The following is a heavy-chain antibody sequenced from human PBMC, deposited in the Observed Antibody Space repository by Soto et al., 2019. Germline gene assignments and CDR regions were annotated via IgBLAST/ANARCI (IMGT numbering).Heavy chain of an antibody. V-gene: IGHV1-24*01. Sequence: ASVKVSCKVSGYTLTELSMHWVRQAPGKGLEWMGGFYPEDGETIYAQKFQGRVTMTEDTSTDTAYMELSSLRSEDTAVYYCATARVVPAALAAFDYWGQGTLVTVSS. CDR1: GYTLTELS. D-gene: IGHD2-2*01. CDR3: ATARVVPAALAAFDY. CDR2: FYPEDGET. J-gene: IGHJ4*02.